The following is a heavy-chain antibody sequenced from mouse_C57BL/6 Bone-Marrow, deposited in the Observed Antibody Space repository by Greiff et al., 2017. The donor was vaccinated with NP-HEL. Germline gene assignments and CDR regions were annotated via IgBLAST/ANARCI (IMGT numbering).Heavy chain of an antibody. CDR3: ARGGNYCYYFDY. CDR2: FHPYNDDT. J-gene: IGHJ2*01. Sequence: QVQLKESGAALVKPGASVKMSCTASGYTFTTYPIEWVKQTHGKSLEWIGNFHPYNDDTEYNEKFKNKATLTVEKSSSTVYMQLSRLTSDDSSVYDCARGGNYCYYFDYWGQGTTLTVSS. D-gene: IGHD2-1*01. V-gene: IGHV1-47*01. CDR1: GYTFTTYP.